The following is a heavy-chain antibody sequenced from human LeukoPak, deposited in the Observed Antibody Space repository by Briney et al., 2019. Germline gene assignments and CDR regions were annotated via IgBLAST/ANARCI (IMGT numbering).Heavy chain of an antibody. V-gene: IGHV4-34*01. J-gene: IGHJ4*02. CDR2: INHSGST. CDR1: GGSFSGYY. Sequence: SETLSLTCAVYGGSFSGYYWSWIRQPPGKGLEWIGEINHSGSTNYNPSLKSRVTISVDTSENQFSLKLSSVTAAGTAVYYCARRRVGAGYNDYWGQGTLVTVSS. CDR3: ARRRVGAGYNDY. D-gene: IGHD5-24*01.